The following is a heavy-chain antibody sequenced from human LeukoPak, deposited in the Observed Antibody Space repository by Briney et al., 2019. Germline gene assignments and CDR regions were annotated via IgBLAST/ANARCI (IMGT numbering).Heavy chain of an antibody. Sequence: SETLSLTCTVSGYSISSGYYWGWIRQPPGKGLEWIGSIYHSGSTYYNPSLKSRVTISVDTSKNQFSLKLNSVTAADTAVYFCARRAYSTAYWKHFDSWGQGTLVTASS. CDR2: IYHSGST. D-gene: IGHD1-1*01. J-gene: IGHJ4*02. CDR3: ARRAYSTAYWKHFDS. CDR1: GYSISSGYY. V-gene: IGHV4-38-2*02.